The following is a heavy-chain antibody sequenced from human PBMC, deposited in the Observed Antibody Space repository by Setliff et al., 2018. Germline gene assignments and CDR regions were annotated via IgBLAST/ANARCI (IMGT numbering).Heavy chain of an antibody. J-gene: IGHJ6*03. CDR3: ARDRATVIRGVTSFFYYYMDV. V-gene: IGHV4-59*11. Sequence: PSETLSLTCTVSGGSIGPHYWSWIRQAPGKGLEWIGHIFYSDTAKYNPSLESRAAISVVSSKNQFSLKLRSVTAADTAVYYCARDRATVIRGVTSFFYYYMDVWGGGTTVTVSS. CDR1: GGSIGPHY. D-gene: IGHD3-10*01. CDR2: IFYSDTA.